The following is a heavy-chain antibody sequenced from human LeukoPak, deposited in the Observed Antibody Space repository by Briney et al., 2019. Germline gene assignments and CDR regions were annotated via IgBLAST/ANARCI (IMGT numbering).Heavy chain of an antibody. CDR2: ISSSSSYI. CDR1: GFTFSSYS. CDR3: AKGSGPGSYSGMDV. Sequence: GGSLRLSCAASGFTFSSYSMNWVRQAPGKGLEWVSSISSSSSYIYYADSVKGRFTISRDNSKNTLYLQVNSLRAEDTAVYYCAKGSGPGSYSGMDVWGKGTTVTISS. V-gene: IGHV3-21*04. D-gene: IGHD3-10*01. J-gene: IGHJ6*04.